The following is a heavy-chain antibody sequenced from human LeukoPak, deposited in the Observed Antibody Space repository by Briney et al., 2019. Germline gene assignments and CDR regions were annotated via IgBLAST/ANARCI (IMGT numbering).Heavy chain of an antibody. CDR2: ISGSGGTT. J-gene: IGHJ4*02. V-gene: IGHV3-23*01. CDR3: AKDRQWLVPRGFDY. Sequence: GGSLRLSCATSGFIFSSYAMSWVRQAPGKGLEWVSAISGSGGTTYYADSVKGRFTISRDNSKNTLYLQMNSLRAEDTAVYYCAKDRQWLVPRGFDYWGQGTLVTVSA. CDR1: GFIFSSYA. D-gene: IGHD6-19*01.